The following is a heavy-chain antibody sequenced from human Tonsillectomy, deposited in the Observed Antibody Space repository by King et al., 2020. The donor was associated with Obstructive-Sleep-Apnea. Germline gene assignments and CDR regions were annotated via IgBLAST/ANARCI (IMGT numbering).Heavy chain of an antibody. J-gene: IGHJ3*02. Sequence: QLVQSGGGVVQPGRSLRLSCAASGFTFSSYGMHWVRQAPGKGLEWVAVIWNDGSNKYYGDSVKGRFTISRDNSKNTLYLQMNSLRAEDTAVYYCARGDGYNHDAFDIWGQGTMVTVSS. CDR3: ARGDGYNHDAFDI. V-gene: IGHV3-33*01. CDR2: IWNDGSNK. CDR1: GFTFSSYG. D-gene: IGHD5-24*01.